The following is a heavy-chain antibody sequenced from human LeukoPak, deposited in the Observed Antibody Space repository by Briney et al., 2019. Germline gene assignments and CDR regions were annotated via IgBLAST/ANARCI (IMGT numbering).Heavy chain of an antibody. D-gene: IGHD4-17*01. CDR2: ISATGGSK. J-gene: IGHJ4*02. V-gene: IGHV3-23*01. CDR3: AKDKPTTVPTYYFDY. CDR1: GFTFSSYA. Sequence: GGSLRLSCAASGFTFSSYAMAWVRQAPGKGLAWVSSISATGGSKSYADSVKAGISISRDNSKNTLYLQMNSLRAEDTAVYYCAKDKPTTVPTYYFDYWGQGTLVTVSS.